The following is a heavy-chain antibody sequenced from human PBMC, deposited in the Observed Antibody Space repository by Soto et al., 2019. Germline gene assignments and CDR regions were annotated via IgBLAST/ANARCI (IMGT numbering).Heavy chain of an antibody. CDR2: IYHSSST. CDR1: GGSISSGGYS. Sequence: SETLSLTCAVSGGSISSGGYSWSWIRQPPGKGLEWIGYIYHSSSTYYNPSLKSRVTISVDRSKNQFCLKLSSVTAADTAVYYCARGESRAGNYFDYWGQGTLVTVSS. J-gene: IGHJ4*02. D-gene: IGHD2-2*01. V-gene: IGHV4-30-2*01. CDR3: ARGESRAGNYFDY.